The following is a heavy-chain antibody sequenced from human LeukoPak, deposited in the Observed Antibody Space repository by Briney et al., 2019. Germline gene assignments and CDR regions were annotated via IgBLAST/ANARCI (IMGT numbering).Heavy chain of an antibody. CDR1: GGSISSSNW. J-gene: IGHJ4*02. CDR2: IYSGGST. CDR3: ARDSVVDPFDY. D-gene: IGHD2-21*01. V-gene: IGHV3-53*01. Sequence: PSETLSLTCAVSGGSISSSNWWSWVRQPPGKGLEWVSVIYSGGSTYYADSVKGQFTISRDNSKNTLYLQMNSLRAEDTAVYYCARDSVVDPFDYWGQGTLVTVSS.